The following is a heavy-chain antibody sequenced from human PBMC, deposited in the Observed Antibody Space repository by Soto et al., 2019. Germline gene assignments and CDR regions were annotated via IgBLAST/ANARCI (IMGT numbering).Heavy chain of an antibody. CDR1: GGSIDNYY. V-gene: IGHV4-59*08. CDR3: AGHGFGLLHGRVDV. D-gene: IGHD3-10*01. CDR2: ISYSGYS. J-gene: IGHJ6*02. Sequence: QVQFQESGPGLVKPSETLSLTCTVSGGSIDNYYCSWFRQPPGKGLEWIGYISYSGYSAYNFSLKRRVTMSMDTSKTKFYLTLESVTATETAVYYFAGHGFGLLHGRVDVWGQGTTVIVSS.